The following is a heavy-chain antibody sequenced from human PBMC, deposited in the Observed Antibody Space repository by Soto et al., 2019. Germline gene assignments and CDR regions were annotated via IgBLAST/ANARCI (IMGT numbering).Heavy chain of an antibody. D-gene: IGHD1-26*01. CDR3: ARDGRALNDY. CDR2: ISGSGGNG. Sequence: PGGSLRLSCAASGFTFSSYAMSWVRQAPGKGLEWVSAISGSGGNGNYAESVKGRFTISRDNSRNTLYLQMNSLRAEDTAVYYCARDGRALNDYWGQGTLVTVSS. J-gene: IGHJ4*02. CDR1: GFTFSSYA. V-gene: IGHV3-23*01.